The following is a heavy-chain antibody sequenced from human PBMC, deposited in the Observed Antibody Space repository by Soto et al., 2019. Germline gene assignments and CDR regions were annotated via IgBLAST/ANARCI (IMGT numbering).Heavy chain of an antibody. CDR3: AKRVCSAGPCYVDF. CDR1: GFTFANYA. D-gene: IGHD2-15*01. CDR2: ITGRGDAT. J-gene: IGHJ4*02. V-gene: IGHV3-23*01. Sequence: GGSLRLSCAASGFTFANYAMTWVRQAPGRGLEWVSAITGRGDATYNADSVKGWFSISRDNSKNTLYLQMSSLRAEDTAIYYCAKRVCSAGPCYVDFWGQGTLVTVSS.